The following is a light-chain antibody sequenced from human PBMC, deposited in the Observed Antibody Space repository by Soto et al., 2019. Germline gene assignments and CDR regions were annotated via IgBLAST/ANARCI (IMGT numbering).Light chain of an antibody. CDR1: QTVGSD. J-gene: IGKJ2*01. V-gene: IGKV3-15*01. Sequence: EMVLTQSPVTLSVSQGDVATLACSASQTVGSDLAWYQQKPGQAPRLLIYGASTRATGVPARFSGSGSWTEFTLTIDNLQSDDFAVYYCQHHIDWPVTFGRGT. CDR3: QHHIDWPVT. CDR2: GAS.